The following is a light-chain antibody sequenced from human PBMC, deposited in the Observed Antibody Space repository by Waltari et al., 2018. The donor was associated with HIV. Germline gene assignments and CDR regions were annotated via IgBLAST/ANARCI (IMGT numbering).Light chain of an antibody. V-gene: IGLV2-11*01. J-gene: IGLJ1*01. CDR2: DVR. Sequence: QSALTQPRSVSGSPGQSVTISCTGTSSDVGAYNRVSWYQQHPGKAPKVVLYDVRERPAGVPDRFSGSKSANTASLTISGLQADDEADYHCCSFAGSYIVFGTGTKVTVL. CDR3: CSFAGSYIV. CDR1: SSDVGAYNR.